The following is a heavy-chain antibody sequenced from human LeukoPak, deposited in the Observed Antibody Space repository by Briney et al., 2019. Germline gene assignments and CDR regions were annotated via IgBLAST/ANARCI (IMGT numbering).Heavy chain of an antibody. D-gene: IGHD6-6*01. CDR3: ARVRLAGNYYDYGMDV. CDR2: INPNSGGT. J-gene: IGHJ6*02. V-gene: IGHV1-2*02. CDR1: GYTFTDYY. Sequence: ASVKVSCKASGYTFTDYYIHWVRQAPGQGLEWMGWINPNSGGTNYALKFQDRVTMTRDTSISTVYMELSRLRSDDTAVYYCARVRLAGNYYDYGMDVWGQGSTVTVSS.